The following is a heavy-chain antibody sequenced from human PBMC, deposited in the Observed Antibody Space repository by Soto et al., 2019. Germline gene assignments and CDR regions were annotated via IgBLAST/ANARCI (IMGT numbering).Heavy chain of an antibody. CDR1: GFTLSSYV. CDR3: ARPTTVIYFDY. J-gene: IGHJ4*02. V-gene: IGHV3-23*01. Sequence: EVQLLESGGGLVQPGGSLRLSCAASGFTLSSYVMSWVRQAPGKGLEWVSAISGSGGSTYYADSVKGRFTISRDNSKITLYLQMNSLRAGVTAVYYCARPTTVIYFDYWGQGTLVTVSS. CDR2: ISGSGGST. D-gene: IGHD4-17*01.